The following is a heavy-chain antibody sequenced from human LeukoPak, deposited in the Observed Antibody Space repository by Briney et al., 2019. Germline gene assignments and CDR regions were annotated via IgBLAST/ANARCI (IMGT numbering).Heavy chain of an antibody. CDR1: GYTFTGYY. V-gene: IGHV1-2*02. CDR3: ASLQLWRAGSEHNDY. D-gene: IGHD5-12*01. Sequence: ASVKVSCKASGYTFTGYYMHWVRQAPGQGLEWMGWINPNSGGTNYAQKFQGRVTMTRDTSISTAYMELSRLRSDDTAVYYCASLQLWRAGSEHNDYWGQGTLVTVSS. CDR2: INPNSGGT. J-gene: IGHJ4*02.